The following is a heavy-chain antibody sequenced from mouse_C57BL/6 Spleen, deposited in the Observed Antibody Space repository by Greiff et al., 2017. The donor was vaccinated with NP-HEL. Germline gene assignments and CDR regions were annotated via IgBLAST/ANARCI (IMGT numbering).Heavy chain of an antibody. V-gene: IGHV14-3*01. CDR1: GFNIKNTY. D-gene: IGHD1-1*01. CDR3: ARWYYGSSPYYVMDY. Sequence: VQLKESVAELVRPGASVKLSCTASGFNIKNTYMHWVKQRPEQGLEWIGRIDPANGNTKYAPKFQGKATITADTSSNTAYLQLSSLTSEDTAIYYCARWYYGSSPYYVMDYWGQGTSVTVSS. J-gene: IGHJ4*01. CDR2: IDPANGNT.